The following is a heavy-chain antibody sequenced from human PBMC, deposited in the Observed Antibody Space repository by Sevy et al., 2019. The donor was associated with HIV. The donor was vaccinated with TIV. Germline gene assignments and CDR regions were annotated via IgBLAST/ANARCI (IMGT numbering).Heavy chain of an antibody. J-gene: IGHJ4*02. CDR1: GYTFTGYY. V-gene: IGHV1-2*02. Sequence: ASVKVSCKASGYTFTGYYMHWVRQAPGQGLEWMGWINPNSGGTNYAQKFQGRVTMTRDTSISTAYMELSRLRSDDTAVYYCARGLSTMIVVVIPFDYWGQGTLVTVSS. CDR2: INPNSGGT. CDR3: ARGLSTMIVVVIPFDY. D-gene: IGHD3-22*01.